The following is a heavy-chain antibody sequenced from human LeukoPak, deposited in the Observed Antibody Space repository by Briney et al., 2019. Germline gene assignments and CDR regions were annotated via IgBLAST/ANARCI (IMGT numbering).Heavy chain of an antibody. CDR1: GFTFSDYA. CDR2: ISSNGGST. J-gene: IGHJ4*02. Sequence: GGSLRLSCAASGFTFSDYAMHWVRQAPGKGLEYVSVISSNGGSTYYADSVKGRFTISRDNAKNSLYLQMNSLRAEDTAVYYCARDDSYGLDYWGQGTLVTVSS. CDR3: ARDDSYGLDY. V-gene: IGHV3-64*02. D-gene: IGHD5-18*01.